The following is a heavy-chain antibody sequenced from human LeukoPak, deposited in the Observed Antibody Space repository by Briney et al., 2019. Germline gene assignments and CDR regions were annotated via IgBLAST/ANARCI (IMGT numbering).Heavy chain of an antibody. D-gene: IGHD6-13*01. CDR2: ISSSSSYI. CDR3: ATAISSSWFNFDY. CDR1: GFTFSSYS. Sequence: GGSLRLSCAASGFTFSSYSMNWVRQAPGKGLEWVSSISSSSSYIYYADSVKGRFTISRDNAKNSLYLQMNSLRAEDTAVYYCATAISSSWFNFDYWGQGTLVTVSS. V-gene: IGHV3-21*01. J-gene: IGHJ4*02.